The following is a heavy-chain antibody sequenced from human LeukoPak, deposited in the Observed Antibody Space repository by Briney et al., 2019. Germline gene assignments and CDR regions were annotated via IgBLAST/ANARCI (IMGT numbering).Heavy chain of an antibody. J-gene: IGHJ4*02. V-gene: IGHV1-18*01. CDR2: VSPYNDNT. CDR1: GYTFTSYS. Sequence: GASVKVSCKASGYTFTSYSISWVRQAPGQGLEWMGWVSPYNDNTNYAQNFQGRVTMTTDTSTNLAYMELRSLRYDDTAVYYCAREGHDYGDNTPDYWGRGTLVTVSS. CDR3: AREGHDYGDNTPDY. D-gene: IGHD4-17*01.